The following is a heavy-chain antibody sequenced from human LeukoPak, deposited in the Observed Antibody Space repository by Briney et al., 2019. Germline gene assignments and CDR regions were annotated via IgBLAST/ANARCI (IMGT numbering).Heavy chain of an antibody. CDR3: AELGITMIGGV. V-gene: IGHV3-48*03. CDR2: ISSSGSTI. D-gene: IGHD3-10*02. J-gene: IGHJ6*04. Sequence: GGSLRLSCAASGFTVSSNYMNWVRQAPGKGLEWVSYISSSGSTIYYADSVKGRFTISRDNAKNSLYLQMNSLRAEDTAVYYCAELGITMIGGVWGKGTTVTVSS. CDR1: GFTVSSNY.